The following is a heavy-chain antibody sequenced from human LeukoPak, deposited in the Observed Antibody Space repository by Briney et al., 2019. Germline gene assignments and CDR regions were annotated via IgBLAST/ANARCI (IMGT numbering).Heavy chain of an antibody. D-gene: IGHD2-15*01. CDR3: ARGRGGDAFDI. J-gene: IGHJ3*02. V-gene: IGHV4-31*03. CDR2: IYYSGNT. Sequence: PSETLSLTCTVSGDSISSGHYYWSWIRQHPGKGLEWIGYIYYSGNTYYDPSLKSRVTISLATSKNQFSLKLSFVTAADTAVYYCARGRGGDAFDIWGQGTMVTVSS. CDR1: GDSISSGHYY.